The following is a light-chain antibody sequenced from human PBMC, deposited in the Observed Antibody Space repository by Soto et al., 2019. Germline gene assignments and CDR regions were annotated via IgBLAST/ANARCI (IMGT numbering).Light chain of an antibody. CDR3: QQYNNWPRT. CDR2: NAS. V-gene: IGKV3-15*01. CDR1: QSISNN. J-gene: IGKJ1*01. Sequence: EIVMTQSPATLSMSPGERATLSCRASQSISNNLAWYQQKPGQAPRLLIYNASSRATGIPARFSGSGSGTEFTLTISSLQSEDFAVYYCQQYNNWPRTLGQGTKVEIK.